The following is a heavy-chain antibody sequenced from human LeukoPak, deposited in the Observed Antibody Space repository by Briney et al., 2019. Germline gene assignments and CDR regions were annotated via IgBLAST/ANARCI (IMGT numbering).Heavy chain of an antibody. CDR1: GGSISSSSSY. D-gene: IGHD2-15*01. CDR2: IYYSGTT. CDR3: ARRSCSGGICYYFDY. V-gene: IGHV4-39*01. Sequence: PSETLSLTCTVSGGSISSSSSYWGWIRQPPGKGLEWIGPIYYSGTTFYNPSLKSRVTISVDTSKNQFSLQLSSVTAADTAVYYCARRSCSGGICYYFDYWGQGTLVTVSS. J-gene: IGHJ4*02.